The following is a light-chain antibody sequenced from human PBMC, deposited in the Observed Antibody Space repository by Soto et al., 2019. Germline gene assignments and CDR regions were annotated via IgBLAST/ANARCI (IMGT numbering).Light chain of an antibody. J-gene: IGLJ2*01. Sequence: QSVLTQPPSVSAAPGQRVTISCSGSSSNIGGNYVSWYQVVPRTAPKLLIYDNHKRPSGVPDRFSGSKSGTSATLGIADLRAGDEANYYCGTWDINLDTVVFGGGTKLTVL. CDR2: DNH. CDR3: GTWDINLDTVV. V-gene: IGLV1-51*01. CDR1: SSNIGGNY.